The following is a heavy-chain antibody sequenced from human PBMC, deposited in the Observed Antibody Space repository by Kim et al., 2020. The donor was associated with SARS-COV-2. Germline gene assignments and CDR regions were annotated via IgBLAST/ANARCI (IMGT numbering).Heavy chain of an antibody. V-gene: IGHV1-3*01. Sequence: KFQGRVTITRDTSASTAYMELSSLRSEDTAVYYCARGLLWFGEPADGMDVWGQGTTVTVSS. CDR3: ARGLLWFGEPADGMDV. J-gene: IGHJ6*02. D-gene: IGHD3-10*01.